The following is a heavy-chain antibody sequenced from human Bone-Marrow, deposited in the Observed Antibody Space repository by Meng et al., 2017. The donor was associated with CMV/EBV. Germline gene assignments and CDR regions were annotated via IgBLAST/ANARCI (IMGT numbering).Heavy chain of an antibody. CDR2: INPNRGGT. CDR1: GYTFTGYY. Sequence: ASVKVSCKASGYTFTGYYMHWVRQAPGQGLEWMGWINPNRGGTNYAQKFQGRVTMTRDTSISPAYMELSRLRSDDTAVYYCARTQRVLVPAARIHPLGYWGQGTLVTVSS. J-gene: IGHJ4*01. V-gene: IGHV1-2*02. CDR3: ARTQRVLVPAARIHPLGY. D-gene: IGHD2-2*01.